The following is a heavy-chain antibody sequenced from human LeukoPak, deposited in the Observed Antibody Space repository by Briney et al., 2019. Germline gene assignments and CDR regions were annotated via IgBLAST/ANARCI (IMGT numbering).Heavy chain of an antibody. D-gene: IGHD3-9*01. CDR1: GFTFSSYW. CDR2: ISYDGSNK. Sequence: GGSLRLSCAASGFTFSSYWMHWVRQAPGKGLEWVAVISYDGSNKYYADSVKGRFTISRDNSKNTLYLQMNSLRAEDTAVYYCAKDDAWLRYQYWGQGTLVTVSS. V-gene: IGHV3-30*18. J-gene: IGHJ4*02. CDR3: AKDDAWLRYQY.